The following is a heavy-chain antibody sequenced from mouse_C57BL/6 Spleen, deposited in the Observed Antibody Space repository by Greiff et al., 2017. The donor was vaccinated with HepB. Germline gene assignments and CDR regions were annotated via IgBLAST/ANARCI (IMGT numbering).Heavy chain of an antibody. D-gene: IGHD2-2*01. J-gene: IGHJ2*01. Sequence: VQLQQSGPELVKPGASVKISCKASGYSFTGYYMNWVKQSPEKSLEWIGEINPSTGGTTYNQKFKAKATLTVDKSSSTAYMQLKSLTSDDSAVYYCARGYLYFDYWGQGTTLTVSS. V-gene: IGHV1-42*01. CDR1: GYSFTGYY. CDR2: INPSTGGT. CDR3: ARGYLYFDY.